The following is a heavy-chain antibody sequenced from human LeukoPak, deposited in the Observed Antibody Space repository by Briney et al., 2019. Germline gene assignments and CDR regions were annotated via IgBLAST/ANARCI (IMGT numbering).Heavy chain of an antibody. J-gene: IGHJ4*02. Sequence: QTGGSLRLSCAASGFTFSSYWMSWVRQAPGKWLEWVANIKQDGSEKYYVDSVKGRFTISRDNAKNSLYLQMNSLRAEDTAVYFCAREFSKSAFDSWGQGTLVTVSS. CDR1: GFTFSSYW. CDR3: AREFSKSAFDS. V-gene: IGHV3-7*01. CDR2: IKQDGSEK.